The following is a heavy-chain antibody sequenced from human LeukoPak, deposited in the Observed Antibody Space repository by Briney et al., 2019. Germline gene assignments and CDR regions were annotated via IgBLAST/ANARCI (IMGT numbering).Heavy chain of an antibody. CDR2: ISYDGSNK. V-gene: IGHV3-30*04. CDR1: GFTFSSYA. CDR3: VKGLVQTTMSYSVDY. D-gene: IGHD1-1*01. Sequence: PGRPLRLSCAASGFTFSSYAMHWVRQAPGKGLEWVAVISYDGSNKYYADSVKGRFTISRDNSKNTLYLQMNSLRAEDTAVYYCVKGLVQTTMSYSVDYWGQGALVTVSS. J-gene: IGHJ4*02.